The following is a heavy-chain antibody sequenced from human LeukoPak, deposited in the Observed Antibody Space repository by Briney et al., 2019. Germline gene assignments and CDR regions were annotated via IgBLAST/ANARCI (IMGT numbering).Heavy chain of an antibody. J-gene: IGHJ4*02. Sequence: PGRSLRLSCAASEFAFSTYNMNWVRQAPGKGLEWVSYISTGSSTTYYADSVKGRFTISRDNVENSLYLQMNSLRDEDTAVYYCARVAAGYSVNYFDYWGQGTLVTVSS. CDR2: ISTGSSTT. CDR1: EFAFSTYN. CDR3: ARVAAGYSVNYFDY. V-gene: IGHV3-48*02. D-gene: IGHD4-23*01.